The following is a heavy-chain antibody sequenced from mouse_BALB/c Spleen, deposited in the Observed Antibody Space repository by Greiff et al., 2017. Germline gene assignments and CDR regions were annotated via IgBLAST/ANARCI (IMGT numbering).Heavy chain of an antibody. CDR2: INPSTGYT. V-gene: IGHV1-7*01. CDR1: GYTFTSYW. D-gene: IGHD4-1*02. CDR3: ARSIGTDY. J-gene: IGHJ2*01. Sequence: VQVVESGAELAKPGASVKMSCKASGYTFTSYWMHWVKQRPGQGLEWIGYINPSTGYTEYNQKFKDKATLTADKSSSTAYMQLSSLTSEDSAVYYCARSIGTDYWGQGTTLTVSS.